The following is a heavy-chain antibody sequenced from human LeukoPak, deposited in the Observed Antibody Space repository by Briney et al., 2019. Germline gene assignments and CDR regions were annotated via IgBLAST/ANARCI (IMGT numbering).Heavy chain of an antibody. V-gene: IGHV1-24*01. D-gene: IGHD5-18*01. J-gene: IGHJ4*02. CDR1: GYTLTELS. CDR3: ATIISKGYSSQY. CDR2: FDPEDGET. Sequence: ASVKVSCKVSGYTLTELSMHWVRQAPGKGLEWMGGFDPEDGETIYAQKFQGRVTMTEDTSTDTAYMELSSLRSEDTAVYYCATIISKGYSSQYWGQGTLVTVSS.